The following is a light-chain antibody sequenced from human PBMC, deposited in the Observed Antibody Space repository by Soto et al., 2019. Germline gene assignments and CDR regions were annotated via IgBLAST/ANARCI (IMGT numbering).Light chain of an antibody. CDR1: QSVLYSSNNQNY. CDR3: QQYYSTPWT. V-gene: IGKV4-1*01. J-gene: IGKJ1*01. Sequence: DIVMTQSPDSLAVSLGERATINCKSSQSVLYSSNNQNYLAWYQXKPGQPPKLLLYWASTRDSGVPERFSGSGSVTDFIPIINSLQAEDVAVYYCQQYYSTPWTFGQGTKVDIK. CDR2: WAS.